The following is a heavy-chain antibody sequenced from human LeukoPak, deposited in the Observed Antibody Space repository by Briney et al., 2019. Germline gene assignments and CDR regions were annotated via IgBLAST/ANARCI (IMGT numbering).Heavy chain of an antibody. CDR3: ARDTPYIVGATASGGD. Sequence: ASVKVSCKASGGTFSNYAISWLRQAPGQGLEWMGRIIPIFGTANYAQKFQGRVTITADKSTSTAYMELSSLRSEDTAVYYCARDTPYIVGATASGGDWGQGTLVTVSS. CDR2: IIPIFGTA. CDR1: GGTFSNYA. D-gene: IGHD1-26*01. V-gene: IGHV1-69*06. J-gene: IGHJ4*02.